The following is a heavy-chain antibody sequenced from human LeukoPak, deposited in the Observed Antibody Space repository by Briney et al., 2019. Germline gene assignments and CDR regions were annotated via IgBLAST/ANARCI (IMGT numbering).Heavy chain of an antibody. CDR1: PFTFSKYW. CDR3: AKAPVVPAAISAFDI. CDR2: INSDGTVI. Sequence: GGSLRLSCAASPFTFSKYWMHWVRQAPGKGLDWVSRINSDGTVISYADSVKGRFTISRDNAKNTLYLQMNSLRVEDTAVYYCAKAPVVPAAISAFDIWGQGTMVTVSS. V-gene: IGHV3-74*01. J-gene: IGHJ3*02. D-gene: IGHD2-2*02.